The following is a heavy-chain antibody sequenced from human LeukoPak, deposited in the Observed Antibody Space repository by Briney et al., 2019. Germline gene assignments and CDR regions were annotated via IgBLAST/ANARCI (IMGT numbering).Heavy chain of an antibody. CDR2: ISSSSSYI. CDR3: ARDGGVGAGRDAFDI. J-gene: IGHJ3*02. D-gene: IGHD1-26*01. V-gene: IGHV3-21*01. Sequence: KPGGSLRLSSAASGFTFGSYSVNWVRQAPGKGLEWVSSISSSSSYIYYADSVKGRFTISRDNAKNSLYLQMNSLRAEDTAVYYCARDGGVGAGRDAFDIWGQATMVTVSS. CDR1: GFTFGSYS.